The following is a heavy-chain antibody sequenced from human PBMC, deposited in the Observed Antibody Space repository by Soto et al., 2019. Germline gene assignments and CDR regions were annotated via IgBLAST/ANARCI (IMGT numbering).Heavy chain of an antibody. Sequence: ASVKVSCKASGGTFSSYAISWVRQAPGQGLEWMGGIIPIFGTANYAQKFQGRVTITADKSTSTAYMELSSLRSEDTAVYYCASRSYGSFEADYYYGMDVWGQGTTVTVPS. V-gene: IGHV1-69*06. D-gene: IGHD5-18*01. CDR3: ASRSYGSFEADYYYGMDV. CDR2: IIPIFGTA. CDR1: GGTFSSYA. J-gene: IGHJ6*02.